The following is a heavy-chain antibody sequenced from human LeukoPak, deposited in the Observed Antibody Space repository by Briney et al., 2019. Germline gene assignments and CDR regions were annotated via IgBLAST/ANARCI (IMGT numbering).Heavy chain of an antibody. V-gene: IGHV3-53*04. D-gene: IGHD3-16*01. CDR2: IYSDGTT. CDR1: RFAVSSNF. CDR3: ASAGYASWFDP. J-gene: IGHJ5*02. Sequence: GGSLRLSCAASRFAVSSNFMSWVRRAPGKGLEWVSTIYSDGTTYYADSVKGRFTISRHNSKNTLYLQMNSLRAEDTAVYYCASAGYASWFDPWGQGTLVTVSS.